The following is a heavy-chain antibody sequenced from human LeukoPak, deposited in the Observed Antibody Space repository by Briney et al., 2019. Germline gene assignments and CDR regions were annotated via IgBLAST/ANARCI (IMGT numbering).Heavy chain of an antibody. J-gene: IGHJ4*02. CDR2: MSSGGSPI. V-gene: IGHV3-48*03. D-gene: IGHD4-23*01. CDR1: GFTFSSYG. CDR3: AREDPYGAYSVLDY. Sequence: SGGSLRLSCAASGFTFSSYGMNWVRQAPGEGLEWVSYMSSGGSPILYADSVKGRFTISRDNAKNSLYLQLNSLRAEDTAVYYCAREDPYGAYSVLDYWGQGTLATVSS.